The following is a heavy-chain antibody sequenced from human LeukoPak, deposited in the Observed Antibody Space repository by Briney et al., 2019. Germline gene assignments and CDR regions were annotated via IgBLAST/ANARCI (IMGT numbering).Heavy chain of an antibody. V-gene: IGHV4-59*02. CDR2: VYYSWST. D-gene: IGHD2-21*01. J-gene: IGHJ2*01. Sequence: PSETLSLTCTVSGGSVSSYYCSWMRQSPGKGLEWIGYVYYSWSTNYNPPLKRRLTISLDTSENQFSLKLSSVTAADTAVYYCAREANSPTARYWYFDLWGRGTQVTVSS. CDR3: AREANSPTARYWYFDL. CDR1: GGSVSSYY.